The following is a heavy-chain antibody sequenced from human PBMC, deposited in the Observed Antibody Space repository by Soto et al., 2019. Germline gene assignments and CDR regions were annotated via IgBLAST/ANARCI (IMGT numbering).Heavy chain of an antibody. Sequence: PGGSLRLSCAASGFTFSSYAMNWVRQAPGKGLEWVSAISPGGGSPYYTDSVKGRFTISRDNSKNTLYLQMNSLRAEDTAVYYCAKQIPAAGSDYWGQGTLVTV. D-gene: IGHD6-13*01. CDR1: GFTFSSYA. CDR3: AKQIPAAGSDY. V-gene: IGHV3-23*01. J-gene: IGHJ4*02. CDR2: ISPGGGSP.